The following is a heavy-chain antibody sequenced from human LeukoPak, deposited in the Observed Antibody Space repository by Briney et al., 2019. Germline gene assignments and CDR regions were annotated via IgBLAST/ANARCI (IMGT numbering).Heavy chain of an antibody. CDR2: IKYDGSEK. CDR3: AARSSGNPYF. J-gene: IGHJ4*02. D-gene: IGHD1-26*01. CDR1: GFTFSTYW. Sequence: GGSLRLSCAASGFTFSTYWMTWVRQAPGKGLEWVANIKYDGSEKYYVDSVKGRFTISRDNAENSLYIQMNSLRVEDTAVYYCAARSSGNPYFWGQGTLVTVSS. V-gene: IGHV3-7*03.